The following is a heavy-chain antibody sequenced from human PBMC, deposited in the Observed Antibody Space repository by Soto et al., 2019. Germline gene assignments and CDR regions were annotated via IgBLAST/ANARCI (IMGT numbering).Heavy chain of an antibody. CDR3: ARLDQDYYLGDSGFYYFDY. CDR1: GFPFSSYS. D-gene: IGHD5-12*01. CDR2: ISPSSSYI. J-gene: IGHJ4*02. Sequence: PGGSLRLSCAASGFPFSSYSINWVRQAPGKGLEWVSSISPSSSYIFYADSVKGRFTITRDDAKNSLDLRMSSLRAEDTAVYYCARLDQDYYLGDSGFYYFDYWGPGTLV. V-gene: IGHV3-21*06.